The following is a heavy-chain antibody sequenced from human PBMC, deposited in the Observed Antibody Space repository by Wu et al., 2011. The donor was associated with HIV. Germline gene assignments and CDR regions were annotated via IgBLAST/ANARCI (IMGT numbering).Heavy chain of an antibody. CDR2: INPNSGGT. CDR1: GYTFTGYY. Sequence: QVQLVQSGAEVKKPGASVKVSCKASGYTFTGYYMHWVRQAPGQGLEWMGWINPNSGGTNYAQKFQGRVTMTRDTSISTAYMELSRLRSDDTAVYYCARGDSGSYYLYYYYYMDVWGKGTTVTVSS. D-gene: IGHD1-26*01. CDR3: ARGDSGSYYLYYYYYMDV. J-gene: IGHJ6*03. V-gene: IGHV1-2*02.